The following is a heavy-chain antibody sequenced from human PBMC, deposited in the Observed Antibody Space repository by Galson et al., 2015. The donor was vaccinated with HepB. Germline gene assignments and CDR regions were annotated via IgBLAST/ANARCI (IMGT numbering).Heavy chain of an antibody. V-gene: IGHV3-23*01. CDR1: GFTFSSYA. J-gene: IGHJ5*02. CDR2: ISGSGGST. Sequence: SLRLSCAASGFTFSSYAMSWVRQAPGKGLEWVSAISGSGGSTYYADSVKSRFTISRDNSKNTLYLQMNSLRAEDTAVYYCAKDYGSGWYPDWFDPWGQGTLVTVSS. CDR3: AKDYGSGWYPDWFDP. D-gene: IGHD6-19*01.